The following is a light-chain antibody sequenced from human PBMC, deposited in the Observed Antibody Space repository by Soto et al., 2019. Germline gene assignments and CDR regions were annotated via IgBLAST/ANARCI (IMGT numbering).Light chain of an antibody. Sequence: QSVLTQPPSVSGAPGQRVTISCTGSRSNIGAGYDVHWYQQLPGTAPKLLIYGNSNRPSGVPDRFSGSKSRTSASLAITGLQAEDEADYYCQSYDSSLSVYVFGTETKLTFL. CDR1: RSNIGAGYD. CDR2: GNS. V-gene: IGLV1-40*01. J-gene: IGLJ1*01. CDR3: QSYDSSLSVYV.